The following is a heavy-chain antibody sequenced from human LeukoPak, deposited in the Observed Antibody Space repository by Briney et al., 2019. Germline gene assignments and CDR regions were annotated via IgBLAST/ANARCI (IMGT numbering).Heavy chain of an antibody. CDR1: GGSFSGYY. J-gene: IGHJ4*02. Sequence: SETLSLTCALFGGSFSGYYWGWIRKPPGRGLGWFGEINHSGSTNYNPSLKSRVTISVDTSKNQFSLKLSSVTAADTAVYYCARDSSISLLWALDYWGQGTLVTVSS. D-gene: IGHD3-10*01. V-gene: IGHV4-34*01. CDR2: INHSGST. CDR3: ARDSSISLLWALDY.